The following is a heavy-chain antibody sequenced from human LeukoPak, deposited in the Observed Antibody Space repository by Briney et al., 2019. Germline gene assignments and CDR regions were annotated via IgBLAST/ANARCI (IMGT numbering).Heavy chain of an antibody. J-gene: IGHJ4*02. V-gene: IGHV1-69*06. D-gene: IGHD3-16*02. CDR2: IIPVFGTA. Sequence: GASVKVSCKASGGTFSSYAISWVRQAPGQGLEWMGGIIPVFGTANYAQKFQGRVTITADKSTSTAYMELSSLRSEDTAVYYCARGSGGYDYVWGSYRYYFDYWGQGTLVTVSS. CDR3: ARGSGGYDYVWGSYRYYFDY. CDR1: GGTFSSYA.